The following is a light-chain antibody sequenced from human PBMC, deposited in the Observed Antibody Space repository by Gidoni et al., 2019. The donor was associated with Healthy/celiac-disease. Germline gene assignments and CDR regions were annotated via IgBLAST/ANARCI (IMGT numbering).Light chain of an antibody. J-gene: IGKJ3*01. CDR2: DAS. CDR1: KGVSSY. Sequence: IVLPQSPATLSVSPGERATLYCRASKGVSSYLAWYQQKPGPAPRLLIYDASHRATGIPARCSGCGPGTDFTLTIRRLEPEDFAVCHCRQRSNWHFGPGTKVDIK. V-gene: IGKV3D-11*01. CDR3: RQRSNWH.